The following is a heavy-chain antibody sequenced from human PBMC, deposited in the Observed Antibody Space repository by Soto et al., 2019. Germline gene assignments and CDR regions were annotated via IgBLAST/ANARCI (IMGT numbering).Heavy chain of an antibody. D-gene: IGHD3-10*01. J-gene: IGHJ6*02. V-gene: IGHV4-34*01. CDR1: CGSFSGHY. CDR2: INHSGST. Sequence: SETLSLTCAVYCGSFSGHYWSWIRQPPGKGLEWIGEINHSGSTNYNPSLKSRVTISVDTSKNQFSLKLSSVTAADTAVYYCASFRYYYGSGSYFSYYYYYGMDVWGQGTTVTVSS. CDR3: ASFRYYYGSGSYFSYYYYYGMDV.